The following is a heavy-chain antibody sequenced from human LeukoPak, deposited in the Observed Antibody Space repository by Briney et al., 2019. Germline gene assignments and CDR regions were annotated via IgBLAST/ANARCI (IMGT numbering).Heavy chain of an antibody. CDR2: INPNSGGT. V-gene: IGHV1-2*02. CDR3: ARAGMVRGVSFYY. CDR1: GYTFTGYY. J-gene: IGHJ4*02. Sequence: ASVKVSCKASGYTFTGYYMHWVRQAPGQGLEWMGWINPNSGGTNYAQKFQGRVTMTRDTSISTAYMELSRLRSDDTAEYYCARAGMVRGVSFYYWGQGTLVTVSS. D-gene: IGHD3-10*01.